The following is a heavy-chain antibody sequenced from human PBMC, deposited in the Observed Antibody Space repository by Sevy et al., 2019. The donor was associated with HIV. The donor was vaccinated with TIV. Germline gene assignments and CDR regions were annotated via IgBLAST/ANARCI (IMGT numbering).Heavy chain of an antibody. D-gene: IGHD4-17*01. CDR1: GFTFSDSA. Sequence: GGSLRLSCAASGFTFSDSAMHWVRQASGKGLEWVGRIRSKANSYATAYAASVKGRFTISRDDSKNTAYLQMNSLKTEDTAVYYCTRHGGESYGGKSLGGFDYWGQGTLVTVSS. V-gene: IGHV3-73*01. J-gene: IGHJ4*02. CDR2: IRSKANSYAT. CDR3: TRHGGESYGGKSLGGFDY.